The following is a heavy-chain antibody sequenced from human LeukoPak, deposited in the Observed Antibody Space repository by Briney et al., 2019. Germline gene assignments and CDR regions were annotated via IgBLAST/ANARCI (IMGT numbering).Heavy chain of an antibody. CDR3: AKDIRWRVYYMDV. V-gene: IGHV3-74*01. Sequence: SGGSLRLSCAASGFTFSSYWMHWVRQAPGKGLVWVSRINSGGSSTNYADSVKGRFTISRDNSKNSLYLQMNSLRTEDTALYYCAKDIRWRVYYMDVWGKGTTVTVSS. CDR2: INSGGSST. D-gene: IGHD3-3*02. CDR1: GFTFSSYW. J-gene: IGHJ6*03.